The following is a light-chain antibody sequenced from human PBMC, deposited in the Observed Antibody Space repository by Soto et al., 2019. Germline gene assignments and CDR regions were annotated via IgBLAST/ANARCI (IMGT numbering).Light chain of an antibody. CDR2: EVS. Sequence: QSVLTHPGSVSWSPGHSITISCTGTSSDVGDYNYVSWYQQHPGKAPKLVIYEVSNRPSGGSNRFSGSKSGNTASLTISGLQAEDQADYYCNSYTGSNSFVFGTGTKVTVL. CDR1: SSDVGDYNY. CDR3: NSYTGSNSFV. J-gene: IGLJ1*01. V-gene: IGLV2-14*01.